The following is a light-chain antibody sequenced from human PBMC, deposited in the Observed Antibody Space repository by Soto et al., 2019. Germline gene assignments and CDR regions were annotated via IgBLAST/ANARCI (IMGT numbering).Light chain of an antibody. CDR1: QSVNIY. Sequence: EIVMTQSPATLSVSPGERATLSCRASQSVNIYLAWYQQKPGKAPRLLIFGASSRATGIPARFSGSGSGTEFNLPISSLLSEDFVVYFCQQYDDWLRLTFGGGTKVEIK. CDR2: GAS. CDR3: QQYDDWLRLT. J-gene: IGKJ4*01. V-gene: IGKV3D-15*01.